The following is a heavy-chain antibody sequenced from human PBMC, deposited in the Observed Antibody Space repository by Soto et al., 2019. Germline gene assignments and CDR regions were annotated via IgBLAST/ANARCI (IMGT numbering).Heavy chain of an antibody. CDR3: ARGGYYDSSGYPAEYFQH. Sequence: QVQLVQSGAEVKKPGSSVKVSCKASGGTFSSYAISWVRQAPGQGLEWMGGIIPIFGTANYAQKFQGRVTITADKSTSKAYMELSSLRSEDTAVYYCARGGYYDSSGYPAEYFQHWGQGTLVTVSS. J-gene: IGHJ1*01. V-gene: IGHV1-69*06. CDR1: GGTFSSYA. D-gene: IGHD3-22*01. CDR2: IIPIFGTA.